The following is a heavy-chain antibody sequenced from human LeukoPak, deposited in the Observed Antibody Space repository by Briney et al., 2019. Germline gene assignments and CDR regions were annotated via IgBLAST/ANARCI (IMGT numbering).Heavy chain of an antibody. Sequence: PGGSLRLSCAASGFTFSSYAMSWVRQAPGKGLEWVSAISGSGGSTYYADSVKGRFTTSRDNSKNTLYFHMHSLRAEDTAVYYCAKVKVGATIDYWGQGTLVTVSS. CDR2: ISGSGGST. CDR3: AKVKVGATIDY. D-gene: IGHD1-26*01. J-gene: IGHJ4*02. V-gene: IGHV3-23*01. CDR1: GFTFSSYA.